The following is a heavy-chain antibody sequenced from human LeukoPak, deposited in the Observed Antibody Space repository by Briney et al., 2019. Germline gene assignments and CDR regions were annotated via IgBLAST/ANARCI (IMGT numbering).Heavy chain of an antibody. J-gene: IGHJ4*02. CDR1: GSTFTRYY. D-gene: IGHD6-13*01. CDR3: ARTYSSSWSYCDS. CDR2: INPSSGST. Sequence: ASVKVSCQASGSTFTRYYIHWVRQAPGQGLDWMGMINPSSGSTRFAQMFQDRVTMTRDTSTSAAYMELSSLTSEDTAMYYCARTYSSSWSYCDSWGQGTLVTVSS. V-gene: IGHV1-46*01.